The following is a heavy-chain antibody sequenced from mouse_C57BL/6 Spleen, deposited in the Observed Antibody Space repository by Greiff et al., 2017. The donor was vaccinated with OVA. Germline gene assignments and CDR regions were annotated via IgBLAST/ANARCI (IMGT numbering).Heavy chain of an antibody. D-gene: IGHD1-1*01. CDR3: ARDYEGDFDV. CDR2: IYPGSGNT. V-gene: IGHV1-66*01. J-gene: IGHJ1*03. CDR1: GYSFTSYY. Sequence: VKLVESGPELVKPGASVKISCKASGYSFTSYYIHWVKQRPGQGLEWIGWIYPGSGNTKYNEKFKGKATLTADTSSSTAYMQLSSLTSEDSAVYYCARDYEGDFDVWGTGTTVTVSS.